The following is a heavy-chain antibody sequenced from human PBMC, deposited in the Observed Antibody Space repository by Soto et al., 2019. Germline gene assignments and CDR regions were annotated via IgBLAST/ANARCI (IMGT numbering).Heavy chain of an antibody. J-gene: IGHJ4*02. Sequence: VASVKVSCKASGYTFTSYGISWVRQAPGQGLEWMGWISAYNGNTNYAQNFQGRVTITADKSTSTAYMELSSLRSEDTAVYYCARDNVRLRAFDYWGQGTLVTVSS. D-gene: IGHD5-12*01. CDR1: GYTFTSYG. V-gene: IGHV1-18*01. CDR3: ARDNVRLRAFDY. CDR2: ISAYNGNT.